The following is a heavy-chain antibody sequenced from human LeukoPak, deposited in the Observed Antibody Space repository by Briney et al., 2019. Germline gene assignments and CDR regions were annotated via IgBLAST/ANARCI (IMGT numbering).Heavy chain of an antibody. Sequence: GGSLRLSCAASGFTFSSYAMSLVRQAPGKGLEWVSAISGSGGSTYYADSVKGRFTISRDNSKNTLYLQMNSLRAEDTAVYYCAKATNYYDSKPYYFDYWGQGTLVTVSS. CDR2: ISGSGGST. D-gene: IGHD3-22*01. CDR1: GFTFSSYA. CDR3: AKATNYYDSKPYYFDY. V-gene: IGHV3-23*01. J-gene: IGHJ4*02.